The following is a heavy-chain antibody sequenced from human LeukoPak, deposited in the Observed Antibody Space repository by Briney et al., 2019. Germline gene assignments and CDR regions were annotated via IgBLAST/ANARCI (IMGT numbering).Heavy chain of an antibody. CDR3: ASQYSSSWFTFDY. J-gene: IGHJ4*02. Sequence: PGGSLRLSCAASGFTFSSYGMHWVRQAPGKGLEWVAVISYDGSNKYYADSVKGRFTISRDNSKSTLYLQMNSLRAEDTAVYYCASQYSSSWFTFDYWGQGTLVTVSS. D-gene: IGHD6-13*01. CDR1: GFTFSSYG. CDR2: ISYDGSNK. V-gene: IGHV3-30*03.